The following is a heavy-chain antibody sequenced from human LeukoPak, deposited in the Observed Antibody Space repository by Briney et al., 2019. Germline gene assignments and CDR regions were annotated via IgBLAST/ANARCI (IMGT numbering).Heavy chain of an antibody. CDR3: AKADIAVAGTSWGYYFDY. CDR1: GFTFDDYA. D-gene: IGHD6-19*01. CDR2: ISWNSDSI. Sequence: GGSLRLSCTASGFTFDDYAMHWVRQVPGKGLEWVSGISWNSDSIGYANSVKGRFTISRDNAKNSLYLQMDSLRDEDTAFYYCAKADIAVAGTSWGYYFDYWGQGILVTVSS. V-gene: IGHV3-9*01. J-gene: IGHJ4*02.